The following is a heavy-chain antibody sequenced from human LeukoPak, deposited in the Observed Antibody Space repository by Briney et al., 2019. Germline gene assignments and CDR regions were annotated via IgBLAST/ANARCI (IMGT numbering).Heavy chain of an antibody. CDR3: ARAVGPYHDSELDY. V-gene: IGHV1-69*13. D-gene: IGHD3-9*01. Sequence: SVKVSCKASGGTFSSYAISWVRQAPGQGLAWMGGIIPIFGTANYAQKFQGRVTITADESTSTAYMELSSLRSEDTAVYYCARAVGPYHDSELDYWGQGTLVTVSS. CDR2: IIPIFGTA. J-gene: IGHJ4*02. CDR1: GGTFSSYA.